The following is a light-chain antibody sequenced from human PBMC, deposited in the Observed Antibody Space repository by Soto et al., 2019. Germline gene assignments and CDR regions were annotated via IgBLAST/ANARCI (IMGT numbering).Light chain of an antibody. CDR3: QQYGSSPKT. Sequence: EIVLTQSPATLSLSPGERATLSCRASQSVSSSYIAWYQQKPGQAPRLLIYGASSRATGIPDRFSGSGSGTDFTLIISRLEPEDFAVYYCQQYGSSPKTFGQGTKVDIK. CDR2: GAS. CDR1: QSVSSSY. J-gene: IGKJ1*01. V-gene: IGKV3-20*01.